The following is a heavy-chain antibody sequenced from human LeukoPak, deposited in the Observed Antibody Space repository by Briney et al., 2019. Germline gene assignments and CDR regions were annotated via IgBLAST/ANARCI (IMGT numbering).Heavy chain of an antibody. CDR2: ISSSSNYI. Sequence: KPGRSLRLSCAASGFTFSSYSMNWVRQAPGEGLEWVSSISSSSNYIYYADSVKGRFTISRDNAKNSLYLQMNSLRAEDTAVYYCARGRHAFDIWGQGTMVTVSS. CDR3: ARGRHAFDI. V-gene: IGHV3-21*01. CDR1: GFTFSSYS. J-gene: IGHJ3*02.